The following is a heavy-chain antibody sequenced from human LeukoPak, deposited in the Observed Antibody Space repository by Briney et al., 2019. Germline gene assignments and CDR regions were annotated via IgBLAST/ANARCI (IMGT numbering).Heavy chain of an antibody. CDR2: IIPILGIA. J-gene: IGHJ4*02. CDR1: GGTFSSYA. Sequence: SVKVSRKASGGTFSSYAISWVRQAPGQGLEWMGRIIPILGIANYAQKFQGRVTITADKSTSTAYMELSSLRSEDTAVYYCARDRRDSSGYYYVGYWGQGTLVTVSP. D-gene: IGHD3-22*01. CDR3: ARDRRDSSGYYYVGY. V-gene: IGHV1-69*04.